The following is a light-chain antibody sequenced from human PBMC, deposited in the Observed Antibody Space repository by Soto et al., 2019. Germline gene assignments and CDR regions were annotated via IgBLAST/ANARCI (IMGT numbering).Light chain of an antibody. Sequence: PGERVTLSCRASQRVSSNYLTWYQQKPGQAPRLLIYGASTRAASIPAGFRGSGSGTDFTLTIGSLQPEDFAVYYCQQDYNLPRTFGQGTKLEIK. J-gene: IGKJ2*01. CDR2: GAS. CDR1: QRVSSNY. V-gene: IGKV3D-7*01. CDR3: QQDYNLPRT.